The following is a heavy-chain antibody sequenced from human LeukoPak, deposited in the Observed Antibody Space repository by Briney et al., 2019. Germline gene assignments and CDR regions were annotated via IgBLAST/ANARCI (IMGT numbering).Heavy chain of an antibody. CDR3: AKQQGYYYDSSGYAEFDY. CDR2: ICGSGGST. CDR1: GFTFSSYA. J-gene: IGHJ4*02. Sequence: GGSLRLSCAASGFTFSSYAMSWVRQAPGKGLEWVSAICGSGGSTYCADSVKGRFTISRDNSKNTLYLQMNCLRAEDTAVYYCAKQQGYYYDSSGYAEFDYWGQGTLVTVSS. V-gene: IGHV3-23*01. D-gene: IGHD3-22*01.